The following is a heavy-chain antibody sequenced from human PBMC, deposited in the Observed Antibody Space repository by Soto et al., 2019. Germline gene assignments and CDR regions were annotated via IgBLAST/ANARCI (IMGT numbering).Heavy chain of an antibody. CDR1: GYSFSSYW. V-gene: IGHV5-51*01. CDR3: ARSKRGAYSSGWYSLSGYYNYGIDV. J-gene: IGHJ6*02. CDR2: IYPGDSDT. Sequence: GESLKISCKASGYSFSSYWIGWVRQMPGKGLEWMGIIYPGDSDTKYSLSVQGQVTISADRSISTAYLQWTSLKASDTAMYYCARSKRGAYSSGWYSLSGYYNYGIDVWGQGTKVTVSS. D-gene: IGHD6-19*01.